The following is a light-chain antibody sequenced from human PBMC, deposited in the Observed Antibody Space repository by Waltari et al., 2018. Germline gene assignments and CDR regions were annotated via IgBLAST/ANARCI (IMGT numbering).Light chain of an antibody. J-gene: IGLJ3*02. CDR2: DVT. CDR1: STDVGDYTY. Sequence: QSALTQPASVSGSPGPSITISCTGASTDVGDYTYVSWYQQIPGKAPKVIIYDVTKRPSGVSNRFSGSKSGNSASLSISGLQAEDEAHYYCCSYAGRSTWVFGGGTKVTVL. V-gene: IGLV2-14*03. CDR3: CSYAGRSTWV.